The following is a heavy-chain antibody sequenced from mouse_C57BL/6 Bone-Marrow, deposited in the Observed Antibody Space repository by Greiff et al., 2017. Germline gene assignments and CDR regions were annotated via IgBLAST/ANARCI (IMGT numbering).Heavy chain of an antibody. D-gene: IGHD2-2*01. CDR1: GYTFTDYY. CDR3: ARGGMVTARGYY. Sequence: VQLQQSGPELVKPGASVKISCKASGYTFTDYYMNWVKQSHGKSLEWIGDINPNNGGTSYNQKFKGKATLTVDKSSSTAYMELRSLTSEDSAVYYCARGGMVTARGYYWGQGTTLTVSS. V-gene: IGHV1-26*01. CDR2: INPNNGGT. J-gene: IGHJ2*01.